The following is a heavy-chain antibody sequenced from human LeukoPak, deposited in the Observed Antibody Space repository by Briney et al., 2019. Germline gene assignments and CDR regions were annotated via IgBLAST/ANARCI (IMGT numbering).Heavy chain of an antibody. CDR3: AKELGGIFGVVGGFDY. V-gene: IGHV3-23*01. CDR2: VSGSASDT. J-gene: IGHJ4*02. Sequence: PGGSLRLSCAASGFTFSIYAMSWVRQAPGKGLEWVAAVSGSASDTNYADSVKGRSTISRDNSKNTLYLQMNSLRAGDTAVYYCAKELGGIFGVVGGFDYWGQGTLVTVSS. D-gene: IGHD3-3*01. CDR1: GFTFSIYA.